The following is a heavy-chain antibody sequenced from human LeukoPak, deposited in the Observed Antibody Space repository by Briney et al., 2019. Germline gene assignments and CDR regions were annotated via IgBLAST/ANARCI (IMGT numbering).Heavy chain of an antibody. CDR3: ARSLRYFDWFTYYMDV. J-gene: IGHJ6*03. CDR2: ISYDGSNK. D-gene: IGHD3-9*01. V-gene: IGHV3-30*04. Sequence: AGGSLRLSCAASGFTFSSYAMHWVRQAPGKGLEWVAVISYDGSNKYYADSVKGRFTISRDNSKNTLYLQMNSLRAEDMAVYYCARSLRYFDWFTYYMDVWGKGTTVTISS. CDR1: GFTFSSYA.